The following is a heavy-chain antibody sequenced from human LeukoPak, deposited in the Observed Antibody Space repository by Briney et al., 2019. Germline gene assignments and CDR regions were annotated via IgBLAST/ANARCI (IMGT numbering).Heavy chain of an antibody. Sequence: PGGSLRLSCAASGLNFRSSWMSWIRQAPGKGLERVANINQDGSEKYYVDSVKGRFTISRDNAKNSLYLQMNSLRVKDTAVYYCARAFYSYFDYWGQGTLVVVST. CDR3: ARAFYSYFDY. CDR1: GLNFRSSW. CDR2: INQDGSEK. V-gene: IGHV3-7*03. J-gene: IGHJ4*02. D-gene: IGHD2/OR15-2a*01.